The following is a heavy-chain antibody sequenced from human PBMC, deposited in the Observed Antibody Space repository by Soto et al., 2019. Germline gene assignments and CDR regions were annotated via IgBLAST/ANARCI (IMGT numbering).Heavy chain of an antibody. CDR3: AKGGGHKSTYPPDS. CDR1: GFTFSTYA. CDR2: ISYDVSDR. J-gene: IGHJ4*02. V-gene: IGHV3-30*18. D-gene: IGHD2-2*01. Sequence: QVQLVESGGGVVQPGRSLRLSCAASGFTFSTYAMHWVRQAPGKGLEWAAVISYDVSDRSYADSVKGRFTISRDNSKNPLYLQMNSLRPEDTAVYHCAKGGGHKSTYPPDSWGPGTLVTVSS.